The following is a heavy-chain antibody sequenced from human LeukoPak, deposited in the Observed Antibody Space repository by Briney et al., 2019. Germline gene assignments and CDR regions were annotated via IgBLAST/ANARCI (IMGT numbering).Heavy chain of an antibody. CDR3: ARGPHRRTYDRDNWFDP. D-gene: IGHD3-3*01. V-gene: IGHV1-46*01. J-gene: IGHJ5*02. Sequence: ASVKVSCKASGYTFTSYYMYRVRQAPGQGLEWMGIINPSGDNTNYAQKFQGRVTMTRDMSTTTVYMELSSLRSEDTAVYYCARGPHRRTYDRDNWFDPWGQGTLVTVSS. CDR2: INPSGDNT. CDR1: GYTFTSYY.